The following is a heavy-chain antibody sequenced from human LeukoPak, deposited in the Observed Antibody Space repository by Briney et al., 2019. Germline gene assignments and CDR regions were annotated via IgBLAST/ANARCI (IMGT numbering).Heavy chain of an antibody. V-gene: IGHV3-23*01. CDR1: GFTFNNYA. D-gene: IGHD1-26*01. CDR3: ARPNSGSYPGFDP. J-gene: IGHJ5*02. CDR2: MSGSGSST. Sequence: GGSLRLSCAASGFTFNNYAMSWVRQAPGKGLEWISAMSGSGSSTYYADSVKGRFTISRDNSKNTLYLQMNSLKAEDTAIYYCARPNSGSYPGFDPWGQGTLVTVSS.